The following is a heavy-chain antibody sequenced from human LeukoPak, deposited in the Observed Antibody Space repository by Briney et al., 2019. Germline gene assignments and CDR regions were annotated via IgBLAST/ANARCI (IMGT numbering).Heavy chain of an antibody. CDR3: ARKGGIRYFDWLSGDYYYYYMDV. Sequence: GGSLRLSCAASGFTFSSCEMNWVRQAPGKGLEWVSYISSSGSTIYYADSVKGRFTISRDNAKNSLYLQMNSLRAEDTAVYYCARKGGIRYFDWLSGDYYYYYMDVWGKGTTVTISS. D-gene: IGHD3-9*01. CDR2: ISSSGSTI. V-gene: IGHV3-48*03. J-gene: IGHJ6*03. CDR1: GFTFSSCE.